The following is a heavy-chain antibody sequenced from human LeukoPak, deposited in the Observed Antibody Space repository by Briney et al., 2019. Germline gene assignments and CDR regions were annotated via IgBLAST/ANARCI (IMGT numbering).Heavy chain of an antibody. D-gene: IGHD6-19*01. CDR2: IYSGGST. Sequence: GGSLRLSCAASGFTVSSNYMSWVRQAPGKGLEWVSVIYSGGSTYYADSVKGRFTISRDNSKNTLYLQMNSLRAEDTAVYYCAREGVAVAGPRSWYFDLWGRGTLVTVSS. CDR1: GFTVSSNY. CDR3: AREGVAVAGPRSWYFDL. J-gene: IGHJ2*01. V-gene: IGHV3-53*01.